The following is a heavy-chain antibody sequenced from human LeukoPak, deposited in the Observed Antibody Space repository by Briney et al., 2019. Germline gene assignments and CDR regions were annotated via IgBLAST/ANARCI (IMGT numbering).Heavy chain of an antibody. V-gene: IGHV3-7*05. Sequence: GGSLRLSCAASGFSFSNSWMSWVRQAPGKGLEWVANIKQDGSEKYYVDSVKGRFTISRDNAKNSLYLQMNSLRAEDTAVYYCVRVWGKLLCCVVFDFWGQGTMVIVSS. D-gene: IGHD3-16*01. CDR3: VRVWGKLLCCVVFDF. CDR1: GFSFSNSW. CDR2: IKQDGSEK. J-gene: IGHJ3*01.